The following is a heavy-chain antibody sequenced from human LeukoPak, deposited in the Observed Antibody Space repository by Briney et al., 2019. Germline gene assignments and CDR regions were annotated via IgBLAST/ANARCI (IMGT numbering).Heavy chain of an antibody. CDR2: VSGDGHRT. CDR3: AKAQDNLLVFSHFDS. CDR1: GFTFNNYD. D-gene: IGHD1-14*01. J-gene: IGHJ4*02. V-gene: IGHV3-23*01. Sequence: GGSLRLSCAASGFTFNNYDMNWGRQAPGKGVRLVSAVSGDGHRTFYADSVQGRFTIFRDNSMNTLSLQMNSLRVEDTAVYYCAKAQDNLLVFSHFDSWGQGILVTVSA.